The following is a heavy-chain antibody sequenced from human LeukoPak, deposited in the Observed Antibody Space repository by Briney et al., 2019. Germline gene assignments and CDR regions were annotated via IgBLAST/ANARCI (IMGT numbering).Heavy chain of an antibody. V-gene: IGHV3-30-3*01. CDR1: GFTFSSYA. CDR2: ISYDGSNK. J-gene: IGHJ6*02. CDR3: AREQWLPVGYYGMDV. Sequence: GGSLRLSCAASGFTFSSYAMHWVRQAPGKGLEWVAVISYDGSNKYYADSVKGRFTISRDNSKNTLYLQMNSLRAEDTAAYYCAREQWLPVGYYGMDVWGQGTTVTVSS. D-gene: IGHD6-19*01.